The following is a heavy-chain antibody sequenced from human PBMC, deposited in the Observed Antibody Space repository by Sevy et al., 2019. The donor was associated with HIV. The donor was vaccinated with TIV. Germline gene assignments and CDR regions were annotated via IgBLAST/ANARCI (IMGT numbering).Heavy chain of an antibody. V-gene: IGHV3-30-3*01. Sequence: GGSLRLSCAASGFTFSSYAMHWVRQAPGKGLEWVAVISYDGSNKYYADSVKGRFTISRDNSKNTLYLQMNSLRAEDRAVYYCAGEGTGWGAYFDYWGQGTLVTVSS. CDR3: AGEGTGWGAYFDY. D-gene: IGHD3-16*01. CDR1: GFTFSSYA. CDR2: ISYDGSNK. J-gene: IGHJ4*02.